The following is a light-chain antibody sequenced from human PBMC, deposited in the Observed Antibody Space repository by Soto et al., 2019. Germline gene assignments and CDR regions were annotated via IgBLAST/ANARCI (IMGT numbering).Light chain of an antibody. CDR3: KSFTTSDTYV. CDR2: DVS. V-gene: IGLV2-14*01. J-gene: IGLJ1*01. Sequence: SALTQPSSLSGSPGEWIAISCTGTSSDVGAYNYVSWYLQYPGKAPKLVIFDVSFRPSGVSNRFSGSKSGNTASLTISGLQAEDEADYYCKSFTTSDTYVF. CDR1: SSDVGAYNY.